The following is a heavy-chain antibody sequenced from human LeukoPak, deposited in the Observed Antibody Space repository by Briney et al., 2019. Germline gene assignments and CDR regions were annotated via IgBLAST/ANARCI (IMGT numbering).Heavy chain of an antibody. D-gene: IGHD6-19*01. J-gene: IGHJ4*02. CDR3: VRSFIAVAGSFDY. Sequence: SETLSLTCTVSGGSISSYYWSWIRQPPGKGLEWIGYIYYSGTTNYNPSLKSRVTISVDTSKNQFSLKLSSVTAADTAVYYCVRSFIAVAGSFDYWGQGTLVTVSS. CDR2: IYYSGTT. CDR1: GGSISSYY. V-gene: IGHV4-59*01.